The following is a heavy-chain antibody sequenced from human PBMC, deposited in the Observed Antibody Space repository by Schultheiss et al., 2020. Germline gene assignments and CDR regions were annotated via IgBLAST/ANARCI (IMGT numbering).Heavy chain of an antibody. Sequence: GESLKISCATSGFTFSDQYMDWVRQAPGKGLEWVGRIKSKTDGGTTDYAAPVKGRFTISRDDSKNTLYLQMNSLRAEDTAVYYCAKYGSAELRPDYWGQGTLVTVSS. CDR3: AKYGSAELRPDY. CDR2: IKSKTDGGTT. D-gene: IGHD1-7*01. V-gene: IGHV3-15*01. CDR1: GFTFSDQY. J-gene: IGHJ4*02.